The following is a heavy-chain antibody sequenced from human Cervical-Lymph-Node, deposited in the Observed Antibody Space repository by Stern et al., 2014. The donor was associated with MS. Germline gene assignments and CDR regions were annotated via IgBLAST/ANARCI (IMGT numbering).Heavy chain of an antibody. CDR3: ANERDKIMTFAVFSHKWSDP. Sequence: EVQLVESGGLVVPPGGSLRLSCAASGFTFDDYTMHWVRQVPGKGLEWVALITRDGGYTQYADSVKGRFTISRDNSKNSLFLQMNSLRAEDTALYYCANERDKIMTFAVFSHKWSDPWGQGTLVTVSS. D-gene: IGHD3/OR15-3a*01. V-gene: IGHV3-43*01. J-gene: IGHJ5*02. CDR1: GFTFDDYT. CDR2: ITRDGGYT.